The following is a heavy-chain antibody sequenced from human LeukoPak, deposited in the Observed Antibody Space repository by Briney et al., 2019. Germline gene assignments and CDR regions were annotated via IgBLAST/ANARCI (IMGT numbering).Heavy chain of an antibody. J-gene: IGHJ4*02. CDR1: GYTFTSYG. CDR2: ISAYNGNT. D-gene: IGHD3-22*01. V-gene: IGHV1-18*01. CDR3: ARNTREYYYDTPMDC. Sequence: GASVKVSCKASGYTFTSYGISWVRQAPGQGLEWMGWISAYNGNTNYAQKLQGRVTMTTDTSTSTAYMELRSLRSDDTAVYYCARNTREYYYDTPMDCWGQGALVTVSS.